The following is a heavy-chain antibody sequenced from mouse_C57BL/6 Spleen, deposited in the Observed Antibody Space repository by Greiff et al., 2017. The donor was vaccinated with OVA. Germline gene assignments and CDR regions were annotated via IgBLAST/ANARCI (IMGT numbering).Heavy chain of an antibody. CDR1: GFTFSSYA. CDR3: ARDGTTDAMDY. J-gene: IGHJ4*01. Sequence: EVKVVESGGGLVKPGGSLKLSCAASGFTFSSYAMSWVRQTPEKRLEWVATISDGGSYTYYPDNVKGRFTISRDNAKNNLYLQMSHLKSEDTAMYYCARDGTTDAMDYWGQGTSVTVSS. V-gene: IGHV5-4*01. D-gene: IGHD4-1*01. CDR2: ISDGGSYT.